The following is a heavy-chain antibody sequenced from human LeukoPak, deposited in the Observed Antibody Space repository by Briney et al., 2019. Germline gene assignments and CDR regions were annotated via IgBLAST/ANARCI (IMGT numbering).Heavy chain of an antibody. CDR1: GFTFSSYW. CDR2: IKQDGSEK. J-gene: IGHJ6*02. Sequence: GGSLRLSCTASGFTFSSYWMSWVRQTPEKGLEWVANIKQDGSEKVYVDSVKGRFTISRDNAKSSLYLQMSGLRAEDTAVYYCARDPYCSSWSYGMDVWGQGTTVTVSS. CDR3: ARDPYCSSWSYGMDV. D-gene: IGHD6-13*01. V-gene: IGHV3-7*05.